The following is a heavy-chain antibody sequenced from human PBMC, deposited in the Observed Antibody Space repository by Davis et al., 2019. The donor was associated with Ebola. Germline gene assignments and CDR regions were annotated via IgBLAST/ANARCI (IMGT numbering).Heavy chain of an antibody. CDR1: GGSISSSSNY. D-gene: IGHD3-10*01. V-gene: IGHV4-39*01. J-gene: IGHJ4*02. CDR2: IYYSGST. Sequence: MPSETLSLTCTVSGGSISSSSNYWGWIRQPPGKGLEWIGSIYYSGSTYYNPSLKSRVTISVDTSKNQFSLKLSSVTAADTAVYYCARHWAIFGDLFDYWGQGTLVTVSS. CDR3: ARHWAIFGDLFDY.